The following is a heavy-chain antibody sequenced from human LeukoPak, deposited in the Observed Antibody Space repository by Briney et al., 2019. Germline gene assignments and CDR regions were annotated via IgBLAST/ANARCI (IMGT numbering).Heavy chain of an antibody. D-gene: IGHD6-13*01. V-gene: IGHV4-34*01. CDR3: ARVASSSWYYFDY. Sequence: SETLSLTCAVYGGSFSGYYWSWIRQPPGKGLEWIGEINHSGSTNYNPSLNSRVTISVDTSKNQFSLKLSSVTAADTAVYYCARVASSSWYYFDYWGQGTLVTVSS. CDR2: INHSGST. CDR1: GGSFSGYY. J-gene: IGHJ4*02.